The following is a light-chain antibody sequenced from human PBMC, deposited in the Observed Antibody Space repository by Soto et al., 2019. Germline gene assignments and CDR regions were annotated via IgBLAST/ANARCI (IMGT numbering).Light chain of an antibody. CDR3: HHYNNWPRT. CDR1: QSIRDN. CDR2: GAS. J-gene: IGKJ1*01. V-gene: IGKV3-15*01. Sequence: EIVMTQAPATLFVSPGERATLSCRASQSIRDNLAWSQQKPGQAPRLLIYGASTRATGIPARFSGSGSGTDFTLTISSLQSEDFAIYYCHHYNNWPRTSGQGTKVDIK.